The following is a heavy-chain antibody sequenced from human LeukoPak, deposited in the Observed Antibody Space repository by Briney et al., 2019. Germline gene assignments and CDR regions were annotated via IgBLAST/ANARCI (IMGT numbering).Heavy chain of an antibody. CDR3: ARDFFDCSNTSCLYKYNWFDP. V-gene: IGHV1-69*04. Sequence: SVKVSCKASGGTFSSYTISWVRQAPGQGLEWMGRIIPILGIANYAQKFQGRVTITTDKSTSTAYMELTSLTSEDTAVYYCARDFFDCSNTSCLYKYNWFDPWGQGTLVTVSS. CDR1: GGTFSSYT. D-gene: IGHD2-2*01. J-gene: IGHJ5*02. CDR2: IIPILGIA.